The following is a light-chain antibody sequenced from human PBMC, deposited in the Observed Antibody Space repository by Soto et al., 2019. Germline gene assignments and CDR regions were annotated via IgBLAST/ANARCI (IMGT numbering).Light chain of an antibody. CDR3: CSYAGSPYV. J-gene: IGLJ1*01. CDR1: SSDVGAYNY. Sequence: QSALTQPRSVSGSPGQSVTISCTGTSSDVGAYNYVSWYQQHAGKAPKLMIYDVNKRPSGVPDRFSGSKSGNTASLTISGLQAEDEADYYCCSYAGSPYVFGTGTKVTVL. V-gene: IGLV2-11*01. CDR2: DVN.